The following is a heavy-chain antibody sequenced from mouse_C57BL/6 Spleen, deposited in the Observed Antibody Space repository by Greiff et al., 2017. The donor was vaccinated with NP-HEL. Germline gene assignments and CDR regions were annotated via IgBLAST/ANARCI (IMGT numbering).Heavy chain of an antibody. CDR2: ISNNGSN. CDR3: ARERDYGNYDY. Sequence: EVKFQESGPGLVKPSQSLSLTCSVSGYSITSGYYWNWIRQFPGNKLEWMGYISNNGSNNYNPSLKNRIAITRDTSKNQFFLKLNSVTTEDTATYYGARERDYGNYDYWGQGTTLTVSS. D-gene: IGHD2-1*01. V-gene: IGHV3-6*01. J-gene: IGHJ2*01. CDR1: GYSITSGYY.